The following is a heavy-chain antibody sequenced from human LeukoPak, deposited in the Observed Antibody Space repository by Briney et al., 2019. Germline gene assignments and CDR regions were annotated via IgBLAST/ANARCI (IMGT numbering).Heavy chain of an antibody. Sequence: PGGSLRLSCAASGFTFDTYAMSWVRQAPGKGLEWVSSVTGSGTSTYYADSVKGRFTISRDNSKNTLYLQTNSLRAEDTAVYYCAKGRISIFGVVNIDGMDVWGQGTTVTVSS. CDR1: GFTFDTYA. D-gene: IGHD3-3*01. CDR3: AKGRISIFGVVNIDGMDV. J-gene: IGHJ6*02. V-gene: IGHV3-23*01. CDR2: VTGSGTST.